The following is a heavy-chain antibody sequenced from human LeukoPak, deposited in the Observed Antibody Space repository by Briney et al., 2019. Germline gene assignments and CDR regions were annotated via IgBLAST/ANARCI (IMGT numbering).Heavy chain of an antibody. V-gene: IGHV3-7*01. J-gene: IGHJ3*02. CDR2: INQDESEK. D-gene: IGHD1-26*01. Sequence: PGGSLRLSCAASGFTFSDYWMSWVRQAPGKGLEWVADINQDESEKNHVDSVKGRFTISRDNAKNSLYLQMNSLRAEDTAVYYCARDGVHRETDIWGQGTMVTVSS. CDR3: ARDGVHRETDI. CDR1: GFTFSDYW.